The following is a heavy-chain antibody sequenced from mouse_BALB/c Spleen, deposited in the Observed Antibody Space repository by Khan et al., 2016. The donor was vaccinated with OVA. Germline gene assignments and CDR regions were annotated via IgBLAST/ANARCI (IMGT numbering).Heavy chain of an antibody. Sequence: VQLKESGPGLVAPSQSLSITCTISGFSLTNYGVHWLRQPPGRGLEWLVVIWSDGSTTYNSALKSRLSISKDNSKSQVFLKMNSLQTDDTAMYYCDRQPYYHYNIMDYWGQGTSVTVSS. D-gene: IGHD2-10*01. CDR3: DRQPYYHYNIMDY. CDR2: IWSDGST. V-gene: IGHV2-6-1*01. CDR1: GFSLTNYG. J-gene: IGHJ4*01.